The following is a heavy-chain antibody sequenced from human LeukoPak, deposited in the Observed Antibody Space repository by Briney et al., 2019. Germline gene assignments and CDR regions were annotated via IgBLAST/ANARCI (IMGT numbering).Heavy chain of an antibody. CDR3: ARYDYGGYAFSYNDY. Sequence: PSETLSLTCTVSGGSISSSSYYWGWIRQPPGKGLEWIGSIYYSGSTYYNPSLKSRVTISVDTSKNQFSLKLSSVTAADTAVYYCARYDYGGYAFSYNDYWGQGTLVTVSS. D-gene: IGHD4-17*01. CDR2: IYYSGST. CDR1: GGSISSSSYY. V-gene: IGHV4-39*01. J-gene: IGHJ4*02.